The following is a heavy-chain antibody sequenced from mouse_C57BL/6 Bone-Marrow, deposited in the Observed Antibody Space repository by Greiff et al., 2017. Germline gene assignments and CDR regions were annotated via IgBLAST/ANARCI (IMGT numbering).Heavy chain of an antibody. CDR3: ARPYYGSSYGYAMDY. V-gene: IGHV5-6*01. CDR2: ISSGGSYT. CDR1: GFTFSSYG. Sequence: EVMLVESGGDLVKPGGSLKLSCAASGFTFSSYGMSWVRQTPDKRLEWVATISSGGSYTYYPDSVKGRFTISRDNAKNTLYLQMSSLKSEDTAMYYCARPYYGSSYGYAMDYWGQGTSVTVSS. D-gene: IGHD1-1*01. J-gene: IGHJ4*01.